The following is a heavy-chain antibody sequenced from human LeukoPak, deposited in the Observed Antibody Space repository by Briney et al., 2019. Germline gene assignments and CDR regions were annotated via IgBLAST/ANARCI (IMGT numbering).Heavy chain of an antibody. Sequence: GGSLRLSCAASGFTFSSYAMHWVRQAPGKGLEYVSAISSNGGSTYYANSVEGRFTISRDNSKNTLYLQMGSLRAEDMAVYYCARAGDFDYWGQGTLVTVSS. J-gene: IGHJ4*02. CDR3: ARAGDFDY. CDR1: GFTFSSYA. CDR2: ISSNGGST. V-gene: IGHV3-64*01.